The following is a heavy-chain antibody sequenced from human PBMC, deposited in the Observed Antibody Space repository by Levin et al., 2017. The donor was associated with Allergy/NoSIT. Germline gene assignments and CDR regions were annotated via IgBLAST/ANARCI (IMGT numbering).Heavy chain of an antibody. Sequence: PGGSLRLSCAASGFTFNTFGMSWVRQAPGKELQWVSGISGRGGDTYYAASVKGRFTISRDNSKHTLYLQMSSLRAEDTAVYYCAKDLSPRRIAVAFRPHAFDVWGQGAMVTVSS. CDR3: AKDLSPRRIAVAFRPHAFDV. J-gene: IGHJ3*01. CDR1: GFTFNTFG. V-gene: IGHV3-23*01. CDR2: ISGRGGDT. D-gene: IGHD6-19*01.